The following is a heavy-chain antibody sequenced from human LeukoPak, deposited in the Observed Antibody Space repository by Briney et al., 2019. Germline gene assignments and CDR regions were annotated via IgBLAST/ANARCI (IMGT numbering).Heavy chain of an antibody. CDR3: AKKVVVGATSPYSDFQD. CDR2: ISGSGVTT. J-gene: IGHJ1*01. D-gene: IGHD1-26*01. V-gene: IGHV3-23*01. CDR1: GFTFSSYA. Sequence: GGSLRLSCEASGFTFSSYAMSWVRQAPGRGLEWVSAISGSGVTTHYAGSVKGRFSISRDNSKNTLYLQMNSLRAEDTALYYCAKKVVVGATSPYSDFQDWGQGTLVTVSS.